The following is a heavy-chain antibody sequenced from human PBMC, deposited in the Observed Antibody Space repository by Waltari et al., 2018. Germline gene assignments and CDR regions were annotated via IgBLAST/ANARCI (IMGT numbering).Heavy chain of an antibody. CDR2: INHSGST. Sequence: QVQLQQWGAGLLKPSETLSLTCAVYGGSFSGYYWSWIRQPPGKGLEWIGEINHSGSTNYNPSLKSRVTISVDTSKNQFSLKLSSVTAADTAVYYCARESMVQGAYALKGLDYWGQGTLVTVSS. CDR3: ARESMVQGAYALKGLDY. D-gene: IGHD3-10*01. J-gene: IGHJ4*02. CDR1: GGSFSGYY. V-gene: IGHV4-34*01.